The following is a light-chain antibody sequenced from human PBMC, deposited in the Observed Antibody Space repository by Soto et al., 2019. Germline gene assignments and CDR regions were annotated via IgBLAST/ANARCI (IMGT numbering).Light chain of an antibody. Sequence: EIVLTQSPGTLSLSPGERATLSCRASESVRSTNLAWYQHKPGQAPRLLIYGASSRATGIPDRFSASGSGTDFTFTISRLEPEDFAVYYCQQYASPYTFGQGTKLEIK. CDR1: ESVRSTN. V-gene: IGKV3-20*01. CDR3: QQYASPYT. J-gene: IGKJ2*01. CDR2: GAS.